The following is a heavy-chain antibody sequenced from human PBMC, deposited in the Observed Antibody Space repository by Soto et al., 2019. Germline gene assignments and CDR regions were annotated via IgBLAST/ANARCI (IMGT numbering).Heavy chain of an antibody. J-gene: IGHJ6*02. CDR3: ARGNRWLQSNYYYYGMDV. CDR1: GFTFSSYG. Sequence: QVQLVESGGGVVQPGRSLRLSCAASGFTFSSYGMHWVRQAPGKGLEWVAVIWYDGSNKYYADSVKGRFTISRDNSKNTLYLQMNSLRAEDTAVYYCARGNRWLQSNYYYYGMDVWGQGTTVTVSS. CDR2: IWYDGSNK. V-gene: IGHV3-33*01. D-gene: IGHD5-12*01.